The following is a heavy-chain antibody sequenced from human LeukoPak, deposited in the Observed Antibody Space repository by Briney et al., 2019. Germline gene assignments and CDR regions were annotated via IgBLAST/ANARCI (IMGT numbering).Heavy chain of an antibody. CDR3: ARELFGSGSCPNY. CDR1: GFTFSSYA. J-gene: IGHJ4*02. V-gene: IGHV3-33*01. CDR2: VWHDGSNK. Sequence: GRSLRLSCTAPGFTFSSYAIHWIRQAPGKGLEWVALVWHDGSNKYYADSVKGRFTISRDNSKNTVYLQMNSLRAEDTAVYYCARELFGSGSCPNYWGQGTLVTVSS. D-gene: IGHD3-10*01.